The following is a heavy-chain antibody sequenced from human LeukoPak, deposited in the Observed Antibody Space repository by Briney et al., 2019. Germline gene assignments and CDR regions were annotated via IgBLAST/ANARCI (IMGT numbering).Heavy chain of an antibody. V-gene: IGHV4-4*07. CDR1: GGSISSYY. CDR2: IYTSGST. J-gene: IGHJ5*02. D-gene: IGHD4-11*01. Sequence: PSETLSLTCTVSGGSISSYYWSWIRQPAGKGLEWIGRIYTSGSTNYNPSLKSRVTMSVDTSKNQFSLKLSSVTAADTAVYYCARAPYDYSDSRRHPPGFDPWGQGTLVTVSS. CDR3: ARAPYDYSDSRRHPPGFDP.